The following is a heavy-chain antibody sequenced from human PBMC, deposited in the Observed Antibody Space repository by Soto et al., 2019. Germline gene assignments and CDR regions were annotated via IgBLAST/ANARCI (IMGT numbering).Heavy chain of an antibody. CDR1: GGSISSGDYF. CDR2: IYSTGST. J-gene: IGHJ4*02. V-gene: IGHV4-30-4*01. Sequence: QVQLQESGPGLVKSSQTLSLTCTVSGGSISSGDYFWSWIRQPPGKGLVWIGYIYSTGSTYYNPSLKSRVTISIDTSKNQFSLKLNSVTAAAPAVYYCARRMPIDSYPFDYWGQGSLVTVSS. D-gene: IGHD2-2*01. CDR3: ARRMPIDSYPFDY.